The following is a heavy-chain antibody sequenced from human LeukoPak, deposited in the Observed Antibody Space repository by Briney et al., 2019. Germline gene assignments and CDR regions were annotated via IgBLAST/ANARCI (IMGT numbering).Heavy chain of an antibody. V-gene: IGHV3-66*01. CDR2: IYSGGRT. D-gene: IGHD4-17*01. CDR1: GFTVNNKY. J-gene: IGHJ4*02. Sequence: GGSLRLSCAASGFTVNNKYMSWVRQAPGKGLEWVSLIYSGGRTYYADSVKGRFTISRDNSKNTLYLQMNSLRAEDTALYYCARDGAYGDYGRGFDYWGQGTLVTVSS. CDR3: ARDGAYGDYGRGFDY.